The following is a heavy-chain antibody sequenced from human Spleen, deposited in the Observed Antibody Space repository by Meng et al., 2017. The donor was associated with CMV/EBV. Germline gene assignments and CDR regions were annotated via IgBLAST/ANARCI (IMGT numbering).Heavy chain of an antibody. CDR2: IYTSGST. D-gene: IGHD2-15*01. CDR3: ARVGPNPYCSGGSCYPYYFDY. J-gene: IGHJ4*02. CDR1: GGSISIYY. Sequence: SGHGLRKPSDTLSLTCTVSGGSISIYYWSWIRQPAGKGLEWIGRIYTSGSTNYNPSLKSRVTMSVDTSKNQFSLKLSSVTAADTAVYYCARVGPNPYCSGGSCYPYYFDYWGQGTLVTVSS. V-gene: IGHV4-4*07.